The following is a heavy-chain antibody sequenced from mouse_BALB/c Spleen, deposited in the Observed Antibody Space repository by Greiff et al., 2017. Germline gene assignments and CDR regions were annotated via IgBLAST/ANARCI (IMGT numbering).Heavy chain of an antibody. CDR3: ARWGPVFAY. CDR2: IDPANGNT. V-gene: IGHV14-3*02. Sequence: VQLHQSGAELVKPGASVKLSCTASGFNIKDPYMHWVKQRPEQGLEWIGRIDPANGNTKYDPKFQGKATITADTSSNTAYLQLSSLTSEDTAVYYCARWGPVFAYWGQGTLVTVSA. J-gene: IGHJ3*01. CDR1: GFNIKDPY.